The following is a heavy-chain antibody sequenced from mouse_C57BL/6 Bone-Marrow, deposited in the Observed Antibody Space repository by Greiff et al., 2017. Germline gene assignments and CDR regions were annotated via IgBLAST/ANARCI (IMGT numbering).Heavy chain of an antibody. J-gene: IGHJ2*01. Sequence: VQLQQSGAELVRPGTSVKMSCKASGYTFTNYWIGWAKQRPGHGLEWIGDIYPGGGYTNYNEKFKGKDTLTADKSTSTAYMQCSSLTTEDSAIYYCARAYGSGRGCWGKGTTLTVSS. CDR2: IYPGGGYT. V-gene: IGHV1-63*01. D-gene: IGHD1-1*01. CDR3: ARAYGSGRGC. CDR1: GYTFTNYW.